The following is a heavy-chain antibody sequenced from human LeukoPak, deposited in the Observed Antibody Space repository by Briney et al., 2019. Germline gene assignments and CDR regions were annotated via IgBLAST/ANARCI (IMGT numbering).Heavy chain of an antibody. CDR3: AKDRTYNYYGSGSYSYYMDV. CDR1: GFTFSSYG. J-gene: IGHJ6*03. D-gene: IGHD3-10*01. CDR2: IRYDGSNK. Sequence: PGGSLRLSCAASGFTFSSYGMHWVRQAPGKGLEWVAFIRYDGSNKYYADSVKGRFTISRDNSKNTLYLQMNSLRAEDTAVYYCAKDRTYNYYGSGSYSYYMDVWGKGTTVTISS. V-gene: IGHV3-30*02.